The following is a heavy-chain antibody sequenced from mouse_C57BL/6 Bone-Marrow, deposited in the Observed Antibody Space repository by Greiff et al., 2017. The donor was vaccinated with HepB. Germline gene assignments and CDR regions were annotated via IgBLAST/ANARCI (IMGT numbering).Heavy chain of an antibody. D-gene: IGHD2-5*01. CDR2: ISYDGSN. Sequence: DVKLQESGPGLVKPSQSLSLTCSVTGYSITSGYYWNWIRQFPGNKLEWMGYISYDGSNNYNPTLKNRISITRDTSKNQFLLKLNSVTTEDTATYDCAREGAYYSNSHFDYWGQGTTLTVSS. V-gene: IGHV3-6*01. CDR1: GYSITSGYY. CDR3: AREGAYYSNSHFDY. J-gene: IGHJ2*01.